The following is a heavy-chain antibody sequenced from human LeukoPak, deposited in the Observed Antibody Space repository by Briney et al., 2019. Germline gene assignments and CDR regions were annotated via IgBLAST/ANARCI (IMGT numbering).Heavy chain of an antibody. J-gene: IGHJ4*02. Sequence: ASVTVSCKASGYTFTAYYLHWVRQAPGQGLEWLGWINPNSGGTNYAQKFQGRVTMTRDTSISTAYMELNRLRSDDTAVYYCARDVEYSSERFNFWGQGTLVTVSS. D-gene: IGHD6-19*01. V-gene: IGHV1-2*02. CDR3: ARDVEYSSERFNF. CDR2: INPNSGGT. CDR1: GYTFTAYY.